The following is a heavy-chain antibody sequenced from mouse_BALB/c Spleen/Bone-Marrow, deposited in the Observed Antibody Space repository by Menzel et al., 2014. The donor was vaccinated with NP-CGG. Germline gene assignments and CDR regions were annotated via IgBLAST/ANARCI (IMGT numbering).Heavy chain of an antibody. CDR1: GYTFTSYW. CDR3: ARRKFGNHGFAY. D-gene: IGHD2-10*02. CDR2: INPSTDYT. J-gene: IGHJ3*01. Sequence: QVQLQQSGAELAKPGASVKMSCKASGYTFTSYWMQWVKQRPGQGLEWIGYINPSTDYTDYNQKFKDKATLTADKSSSTAYMQLSSLTSEDSAVYYCARRKFGNHGFAYWGQGTLVTVSA. V-gene: IGHV1-7*01.